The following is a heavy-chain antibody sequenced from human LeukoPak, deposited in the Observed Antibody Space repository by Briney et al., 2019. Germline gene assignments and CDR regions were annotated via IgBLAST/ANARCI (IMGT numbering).Heavy chain of an antibody. CDR3: AKDYAEYANDF. Sequence: PGGSLRLSCAASGFTVNSYYMSWVRQAPGKGLEWVSVIYTGGGTNYADSVKGRFTISRDTSKNALYLQMNSLRAEDTAVYYCAKDYAEYANDFWGQGTLVTVSS. CDR1: GFTVNSYY. J-gene: IGHJ4*02. V-gene: IGHV3-53*01. CDR2: IYTGGGT. D-gene: IGHD2-2*01.